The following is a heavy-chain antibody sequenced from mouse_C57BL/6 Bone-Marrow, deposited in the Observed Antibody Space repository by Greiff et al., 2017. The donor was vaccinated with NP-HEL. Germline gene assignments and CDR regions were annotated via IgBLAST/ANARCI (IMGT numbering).Heavy chain of an antibody. CDR3: ARRTAQAFAY. CDR1: GFTFSDYY. J-gene: IGHJ3*01. CDR2: ISNGGGST. Sequence: DVHLVESGGGLVQPGGSLKLSCAASGFTFSDYYMYWVRQTPEKRLEWVAYISNGGGSTYYPDTVKGRFTISRDNAKNTLYLQMSRLKSEDTAMYYCARRTAQAFAYWGQGTLVTVSA. V-gene: IGHV5-12*01. D-gene: IGHD3-2*02.